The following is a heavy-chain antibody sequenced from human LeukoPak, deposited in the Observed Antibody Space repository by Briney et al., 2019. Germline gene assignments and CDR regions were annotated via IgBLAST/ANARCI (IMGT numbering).Heavy chain of an antibody. CDR3: ARDAPSHGLAFDI. V-gene: IGHV4-38-2*02. J-gene: IGHJ3*02. CDR2: IYNSGST. CDR1: GYSIRSGYY. D-gene: IGHD4-17*01. Sequence: SETLSLTCAVSGYSIRSGYYWAWIRQPPGKDLEWIGSIYNSGSTYYNPSLKSRVTISLDTSKNQFSLKLSSVTATDTAVYYCARDAPSHGLAFDIWGQGTMVTVSS.